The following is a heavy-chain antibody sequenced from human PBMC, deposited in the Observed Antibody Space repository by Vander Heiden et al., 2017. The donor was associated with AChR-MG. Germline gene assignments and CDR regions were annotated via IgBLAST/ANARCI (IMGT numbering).Heavy chain of an antibody. J-gene: IGHJ6*02. D-gene: IGHD2-2*01. CDR1: GGTFSSYA. CDR3: ASYCSSTSCTHYYYYGMDV. Sequence: QVQLVQSGAEVKKPGSSVKVSCKASGGTFSSYAISWVRQAPGQGLEWMGGIIPIFGTANYAQKFQGRVTITADESTSTAYMELSSLRSEDTAVYYCASYCSSTSCTHYYYYGMDVWGQGTTVTVSS. CDR2: IIPIFGTA. V-gene: IGHV1-69*01.